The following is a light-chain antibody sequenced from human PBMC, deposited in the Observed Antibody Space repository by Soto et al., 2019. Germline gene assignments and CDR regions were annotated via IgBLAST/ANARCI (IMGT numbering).Light chain of an antibody. Sequence: QSVLTQPASVSGSPGQSITISCTRTSSDVGGYNYVSWYQQHPGKAPKLMIYDVSDRPSGVSNRFSGSKSGNTASLTISGLQAEDEADYYCCSYTSSSTPNYVFGIGTKVTVL. V-gene: IGLV2-14*01. CDR2: DVS. J-gene: IGLJ1*01. CDR1: SSDVGGYNY. CDR3: CSYTSSSTPNYV.